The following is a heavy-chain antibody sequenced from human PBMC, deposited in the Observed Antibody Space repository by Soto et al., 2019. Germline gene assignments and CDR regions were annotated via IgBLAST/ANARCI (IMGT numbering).Heavy chain of an antibody. J-gene: IGHJ6*03. CDR2: INPNSGGT. D-gene: IGHD2-15*01. V-gene: IGHV1-2*04. CDR3: PRGAPSRTTICSYYDCMDV. CDR1: GYTFTGYY. Sequence: ASVKVSCKASGYTFTGYYMHWVRQAPGQGLEWMGWINPNSGGTNYAQKFQGWVTMTRDTSISTAYMELSRLRSDDTAVHYCPRGAPSRTTICSYYDCMDVWGKGTTVTVSS.